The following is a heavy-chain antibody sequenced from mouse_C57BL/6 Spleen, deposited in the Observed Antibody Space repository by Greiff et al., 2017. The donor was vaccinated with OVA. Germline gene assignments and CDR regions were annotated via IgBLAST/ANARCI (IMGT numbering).Heavy chain of an antibody. CDR1: GYTFTNYW. V-gene: IGHV1-63*01. CDR3: ARESDYDDWFAY. Sequence: QVQLQQSGAELVRPGTSVKMSCKASGYTFTNYWIGWAKQRPGHGLEWIGDLYPGGGYTNYNEKFKGKATLTADKSSSTAYMQFSSLTSEDSAIYDCARESDYDDWFAYWGQGTLVTVSA. J-gene: IGHJ3*01. CDR2: LYPGGGYT. D-gene: IGHD2-4*01.